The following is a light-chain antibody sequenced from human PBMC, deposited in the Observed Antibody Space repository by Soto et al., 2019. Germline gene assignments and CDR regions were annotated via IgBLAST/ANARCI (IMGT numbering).Light chain of an antibody. Sequence: QSVLTQPASVSGSPGQSITISCTGTSSDVGNFNLVSWYQQHPGKAPKVLIYEVSKRPSGVSNRFSGSKSGNTASLTMSGLQAEDEGDYYYCSYAGTGAFVFGTGTKLTVL. CDR3: CSYAGTGAFV. CDR1: SSDVGNFNL. V-gene: IGLV2-23*02. J-gene: IGLJ1*01. CDR2: EVS.